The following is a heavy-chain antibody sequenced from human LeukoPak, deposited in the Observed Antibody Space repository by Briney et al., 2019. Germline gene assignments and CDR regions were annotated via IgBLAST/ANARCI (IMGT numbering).Heavy chain of an antibody. CDR1: GFTFSSYA. D-gene: IGHD2-21*02. Sequence: GGSLRLSCAASGFTFSSYAMHWVRQAPGKGLEWVAVISYDGSNKYYADSVKGRFTISRDNSKDTLFLQMHSLRPGDTAVYYCVREDTPATANYWGQGTLVTISS. CDR3: VREDTPATANY. CDR2: ISYDGSNK. V-gene: IGHV3-30-3*01. J-gene: IGHJ4*02.